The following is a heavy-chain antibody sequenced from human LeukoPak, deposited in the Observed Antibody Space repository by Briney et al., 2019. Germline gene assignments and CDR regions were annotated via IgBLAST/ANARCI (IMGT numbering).Heavy chain of an antibody. CDR3: AKEYCSSTSCYTHY. CDR1: GFTFSSYA. D-gene: IGHD2-2*02. Sequence: SGGSLRLSCAASGFTFSSYAMSWVRQAPGKGLEWVSAISGSGGSTYYADSVKGRFTISRDNSKNTLYLQMNSLRAEDTAVYYCAKEYCSSTSCYTHYWGQGTLVTVSS. V-gene: IGHV3-23*01. CDR2: ISGSGGST. J-gene: IGHJ4*02.